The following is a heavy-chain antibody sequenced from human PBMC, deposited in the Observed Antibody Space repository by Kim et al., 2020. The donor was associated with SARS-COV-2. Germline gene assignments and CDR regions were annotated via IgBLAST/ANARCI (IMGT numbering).Heavy chain of an antibody. CDR1: GFTFSSYS. CDR2: ISSSSSYI. CDR3: ARDSVGGITYFDY. D-gene: IGHD3-10*01. Sequence: GGSLRLSCAASGFTFSSYSMNWVRQAPGKGLEWVSSISSSSSYIYYADSVKGRFTISRDNAKNSLYLQMNSLRAEDTAVYYCARDSVGGITYFDYWGQGTLVTVSS. J-gene: IGHJ4*02. V-gene: IGHV3-21*01.